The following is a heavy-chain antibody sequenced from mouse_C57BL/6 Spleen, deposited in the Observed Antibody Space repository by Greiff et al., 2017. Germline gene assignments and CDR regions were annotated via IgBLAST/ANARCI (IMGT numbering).Heavy chain of an antibody. D-gene: IGHD2-5*01. J-gene: IGHJ4*01. Sequence: EVKVVESGGGLVQPKGSLKLSCAASGFTFNTYAMHWVRQAPGKGLEWVARIRSKSSKYATYYADSVKDRFTISRDDSQSMLYLQMNNLKTEDTAMDYCVRDGSNPSYAMDYWGQGTSVTVSS. CDR1: GFTFNTYA. CDR2: IRSKSSKYAT. V-gene: IGHV10-3*01. CDR3: VRDGSNPSYAMDY.